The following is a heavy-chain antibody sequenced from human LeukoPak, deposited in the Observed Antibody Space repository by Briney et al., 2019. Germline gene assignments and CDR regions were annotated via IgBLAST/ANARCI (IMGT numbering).Heavy chain of an antibody. D-gene: IGHD6-19*01. V-gene: IGHV3-66*01. CDR3: ARSRTSGWSYFDY. Sequence: GGSLRLSCAASEFSVGSNYMTWVRQAPGKGLEWVSLIYSGGSTYYADSVKGRFTISRDNSKNTLYLQMNSLRAEDTAVYYCARSRTSGWSYFDYWGQGTLVTVSS. J-gene: IGHJ4*02. CDR1: EFSVGSNY. CDR2: IYSGGST.